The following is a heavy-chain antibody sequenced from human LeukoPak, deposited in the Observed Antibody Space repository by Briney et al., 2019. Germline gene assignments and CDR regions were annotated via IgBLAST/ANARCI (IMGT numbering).Heavy chain of an antibody. Sequence: GASVKVSCKASGGTFSSYAISWVRQAPGQGLEWMGGIIPISGTANYAQKFQGRVTITTDESTSTAYMELSSLRSEDTAVYYCARSITMIDDAFDIWGQGTMVTVSS. J-gene: IGHJ3*02. V-gene: IGHV1-69*05. D-gene: IGHD3-22*01. CDR1: GGTFSSYA. CDR2: IIPISGTA. CDR3: ARSITMIDDAFDI.